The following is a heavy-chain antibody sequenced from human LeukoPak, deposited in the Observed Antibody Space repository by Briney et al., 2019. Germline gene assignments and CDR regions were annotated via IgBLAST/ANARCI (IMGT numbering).Heavy chain of an antibody. CDR1: GFTFSSYA. Sequence: SGGSLRLSCAASGFTFSSYAMSWVRQAPGKGLEWVSAISGSGGSTYYADSVKGRFTISRDNSKNTLYLQMNSLRAEDTAVYYCAKATPNYDFWSGQSTHFDYWAREPWSPSPQ. D-gene: IGHD3-3*01. J-gene: IGHJ4*02. CDR2: ISGSGGST. V-gene: IGHV3-23*01. CDR3: AKATPNYDFWSGQSTHFDY.